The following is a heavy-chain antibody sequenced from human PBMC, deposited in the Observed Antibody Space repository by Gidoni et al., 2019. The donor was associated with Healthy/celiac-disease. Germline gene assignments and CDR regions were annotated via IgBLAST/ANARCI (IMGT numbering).Heavy chain of an antibody. CDR2: ISRSSSYI. Sequence: EVQLVESGGGLVKPGGSLRPSCAASGITFSSYSMNWVRQAPGKGLEWVASISRSSSYIYYADSVKGRFTISRDNAKNSLYLQMNSLRAEDTAVYYCARLSEEVVVISFGYFDYWGQGTLVTVSS. J-gene: IGHJ4*02. CDR3: ARLSEEVVVISFGYFDY. V-gene: IGHV3-21*01. CDR1: GITFSSYS. D-gene: IGHD3-22*01.